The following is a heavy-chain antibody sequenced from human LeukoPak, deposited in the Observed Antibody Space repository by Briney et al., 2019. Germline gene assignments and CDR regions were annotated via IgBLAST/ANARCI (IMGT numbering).Heavy chain of an antibody. J-gene: IGHJ3*02. D-gene: IGHD2/OR15-2a*01. CDR1: GYTFTSYD. CDR2: MNPNSGNT. Sequence: ASVKVSCKASGYTFTSYDINWVRQATGQGLEWMGWMNPNSGNTNYAQKLQGRVTMTTDTSTSTAYMELRSLRSDDTAVYYCAREENMGDPRDAFDIWGQGTMVTVSS. V-gene: IGHV1-18*01. CDR3: AREENMGDPRDAFDI.